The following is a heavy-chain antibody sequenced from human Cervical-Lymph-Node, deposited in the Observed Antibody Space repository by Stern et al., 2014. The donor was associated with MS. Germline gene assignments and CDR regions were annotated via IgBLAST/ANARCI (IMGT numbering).Heavy chain of an antibody. D-gene: IGHD1-26*01. CDR2: IIPIFGTA. V-gene: IGHV1-69*01. J-gene: IGHJ6*02. Sequence: QVQLGQSGAEVKKPGSSVKVSCKASGGTFSSYAISWVRQAPGQGLEWVGGIIPIFGTATYAQTFQGRVTITADESTSTAYMELSSLRSEDTAVYYCARGEHKEGLVRGMDVWGQGTTVTVSS. CDR1: GGTFSSYA. CDR3: ARGEHKEGLVRGMDV.